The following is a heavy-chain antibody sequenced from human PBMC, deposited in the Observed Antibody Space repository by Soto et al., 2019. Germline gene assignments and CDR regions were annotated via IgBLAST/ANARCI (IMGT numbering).Heavy chain of an antibody. CDR2: ISPDGAT. Sequence: QVQLHQWGAGLVRPSETLALTCAVNGGSFSTNHWNWIRQSPGKGLEWIGEISPDGATNFNPTLKSRLSMSVETSKRQFSRHLTSVTAADTAVYFCARGLAAQSFYFDFWGQGTLVTVSS. J-gene: IGHJ4*02. V-gene: IGHV4-34*01. CDR1: GGSFSTNH. D-gene: IGHD3-16*02. CDR3: ARGLAAQSFYFDF.